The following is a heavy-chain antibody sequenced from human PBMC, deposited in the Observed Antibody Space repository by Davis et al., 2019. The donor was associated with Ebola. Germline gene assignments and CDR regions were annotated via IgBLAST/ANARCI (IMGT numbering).Heavy chain of an antibody. Sequence: GESLKISCAASGISITRNTMTWVRQAPGKGLEWVAVIWYDGSNKYYADSVKGRFTISRDNSKNTLYLQMNSLRAEDTAVYYCARDQRFAGGWFDPWGQGTLVTVSS. CDR3: ARDQRFAGGWFDP. V-gene: IGHV3-33*08. J-gene: IGHJ5*02. D-gene: IGHD3-16*01. CDR1: GISITRNT. CDR2: IWYDGSNK.